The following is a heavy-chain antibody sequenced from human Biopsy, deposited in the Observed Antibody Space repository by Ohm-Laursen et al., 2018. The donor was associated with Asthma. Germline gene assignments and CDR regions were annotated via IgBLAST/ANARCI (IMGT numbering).Heavy chain of an antibody. J-gene: IGHJ5*02. D-gene: IGHD6-13*01. CDR3: ARGQKSAGDRWFDP. Sequence: ASVKASCKTSGYTFIGCHIHWMRQAPGQGLEWMGRINPNSGGTNYAQKFQGRVNMTRDTSISTAYMEVSRLRSDDTAVYYCARGQKSAGDRWFDPGGQGTLVTVSS. V-gene: IGHV1-2*06. CDR2: INPNSGGT. CDR1: GYTFIGCH.